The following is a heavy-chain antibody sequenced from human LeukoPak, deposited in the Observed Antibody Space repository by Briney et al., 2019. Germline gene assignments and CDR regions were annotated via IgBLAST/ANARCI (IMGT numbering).Heavy chain of an antibody. J-gene: IGHJ5*02. CDR2: MNPNGGNT. D-gene: IGHD3-3*01. V-gene: IGHV1-8*03. CDR1: GYTFTSYD. CDR3: ARGSSTYDFWSGYSNWFDP. Sequence: ASVKVSCKASGYTFTSYDINWVRQATGQGLEWMGWMNPNGGNTGYAQKFQGRVTITRNTSISTAYMELSSLRSEDTAVYYCARGSSTYDFWSGYSNWFDPWGQGTLVTVSS.